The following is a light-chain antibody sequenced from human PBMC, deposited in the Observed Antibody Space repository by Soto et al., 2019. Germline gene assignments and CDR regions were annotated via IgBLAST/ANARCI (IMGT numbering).Light chain of an antibody. V-gene: IGKV3-20*01. J-gene: IGKJ1*01. CDR3: HQNDRPHRT. CDR2: GTS. Sequence: ESRLTRSPGTLSLSPGERATLSCRASQSVSSSYLAWYQQKPGQPPRLLIYGTSNRAPGIPDRFSGSGSGRDFTLAISRLEPEDFAVYFCHQNDRPHRTFGLGTKVDI. CDR1: QSVSSSY.